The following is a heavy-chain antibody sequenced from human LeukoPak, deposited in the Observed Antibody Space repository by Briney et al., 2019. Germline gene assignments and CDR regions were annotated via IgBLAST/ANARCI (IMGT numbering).Heavy chain of an antibody. Sequence: SQTLSLTCTVSGGSISSGSYYWSWIRQPAGKGLEWIGRIYTSGSTNYNPSLKSRVTMSVDTSKNQFSLKLSSVTAADTAVYYCARGTYYYDSSGYWGSGIVRSDAFDIWGQGTMVTVSS. CDR3: ARGTYYYDSSGYWGSGIVRSDAFDI. J-gene: IGHJ3*02. CDR2: IYTSGST. V-gene: IGHV4-61*02. D-gene: IGHD3-22*01. CDR1: GGSISSGSYY.